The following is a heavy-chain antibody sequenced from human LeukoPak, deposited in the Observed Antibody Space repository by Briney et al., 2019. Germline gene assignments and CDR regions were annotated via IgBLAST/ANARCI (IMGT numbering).Heavy chain of an antibody. CDR1: GFTFSSYW. J-gene: IGHJ4*02. Sequence: PGGSLRLSCAASGFTFSSYWMHWVRQAPGKGLVWVSRIKSDEDSTTYADSVKGRFTISRDNAKNTLYLQMNSLRADDTAVYYCAGSLYSGNKPDYWGQGTLVTVSS. D-gene: IGHD1-26*01. V-gene: IGHV3-74*01. CDR3: AGSLYSGNKPDY. CDR2: IKSDEDST.